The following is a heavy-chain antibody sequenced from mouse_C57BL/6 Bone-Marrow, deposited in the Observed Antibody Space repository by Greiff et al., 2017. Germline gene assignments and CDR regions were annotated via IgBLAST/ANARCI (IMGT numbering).Heavy chain of an antibody. CDR2: ISDGGSYT. Sequence: EVQLQESGGGLVKPGGSLKLSCAASGFTFSSYAMSWVRQTPEKRLEWVATISDGGSYTYYPDNVKGRFTISRDNAKNNLYLQMSHLKSEDTAMYYCARDYYGSNYTLIACWGPGTLVTVSA. V-gene: IGHV5-4*01. D-gene: IGHD1-1*01. CDR3: ARDYYGSNYTLIAC. CDR1: GFTFSSYA. J-gene: IGHJ3*01.